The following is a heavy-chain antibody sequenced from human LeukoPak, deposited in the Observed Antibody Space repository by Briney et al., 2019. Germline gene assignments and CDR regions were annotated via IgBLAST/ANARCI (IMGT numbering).Heavy chain of an antibody. J-gene: IGHJ4*02. CDR2: IYYSGNT. CDR3: ASSLRYFDWLTLTHFRRPDY. CDR1: GGSISSSSYY. D-gene: IGHD3-9*01. Sequence: SETLSLTCTVSGGSISSSSYYWGWIRQPPGKGLEWIGSIYYSGNTYYNPSLKSRVTIFVDTSKNQFSLKLSSVTAADTAVYYCASSLRYFDWLTLTHFRRPDYWGQGTLVTVSS. V-gene: IGHV4-39*01.